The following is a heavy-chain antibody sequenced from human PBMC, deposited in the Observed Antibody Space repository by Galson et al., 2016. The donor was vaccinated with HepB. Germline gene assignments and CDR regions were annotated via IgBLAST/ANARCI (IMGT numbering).Heavy chain of an antibody. CDR3: ARDKTGPTPYFYYGLDM. V-gene: IGHV1-18*01. CDR2: ISAYNGNA. J-gene: IGHJ6*02. CDR1: GYTFTSYG. Sequence: SVKVSCRASGYTFTSYGISWVRQAPGQGLEWMGWISAYNGNANYAQKLQDRVTMTTDTSTSTAYMELRSLRSDDTAVYYCARDKTGPTPYFYYGLDMWGQGTTVTVYS.